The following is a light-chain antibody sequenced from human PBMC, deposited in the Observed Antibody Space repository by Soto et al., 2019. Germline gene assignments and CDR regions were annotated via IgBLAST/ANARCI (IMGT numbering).Light chain of an antibody. Sequence: EIVMKQSAAALSVYPGDRATLSCRLSQSVTRNLAWYQQKPGQAPRLLIYGASTRATGIPARFSGSGSGKEFTLTISCLQSEDFGVYFCQQYNNWAAISSGRGTRLEIK. CDR2: GAS. CDR1: QSVTRN. V-gene: IGKV3-15*01. J-gene: IGKJ5*01. CDR3: QQYNNWAAIS.